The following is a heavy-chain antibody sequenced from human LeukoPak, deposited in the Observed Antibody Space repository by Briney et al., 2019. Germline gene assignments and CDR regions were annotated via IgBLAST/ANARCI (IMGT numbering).Heavy chain of an antibody. D-gene: IGHD3-10*01. CDR1: GGSISSYY. CDR2: IYYSGST. Sequence: KPSETLSLTCTVSGGSISSYYWSWIRQPPGKGLEWIGYIYYSGSTNYNPSLKSRVTISVDTSKNQFSLKLSSVTAADTAVYYCARGDRGSAFDYWGQGTLVTVSS. J-gene: IGHJ4*02. CDR3: ARGDRGSAFDY. V-gene: IGHV4-59*01.